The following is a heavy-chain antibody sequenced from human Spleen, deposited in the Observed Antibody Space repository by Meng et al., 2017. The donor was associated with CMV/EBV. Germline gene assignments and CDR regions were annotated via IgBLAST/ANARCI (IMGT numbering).Heavy chain of an antibody. CDR3: ARKRKILGELSFGRWFDP. Sequence: YTFTSYGIKWVRQATGQGLEWMGWMNPNSGNTGYAKKCQGRVTMTRNTSISTAYMELSSLRSEDTAVYYCARKRKILGELSFGRWFDPWGQGTLVTVSS. J-gene: IGHJ5*02. D-gene: IGHD3-16*02. CDR2: MNPNSGNT. V-gene: IGHV1-8*01. CDR1: YTFTSYG.